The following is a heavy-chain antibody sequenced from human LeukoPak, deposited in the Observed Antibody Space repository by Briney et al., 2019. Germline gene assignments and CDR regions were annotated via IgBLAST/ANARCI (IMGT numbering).Heavy chain of an antibody. CDR3: ARQWGSGWSNDAFDI. CDR1: GYNFATYW. J-gene: IGHJ3*02. CDR2: ISPGDSDT. V-gene: IGHV5-51*01. D-gene: IGHD6-19*01. Sequence: GESLKISCKGFGYNFATYWIGWVRQMPGKGLEWMGIISPGDSDTRYSPSFQGQVTISADKSISIAYLQWSSLKASDTAMYYCARQWGSGWSNDAFDIWGQGTMVTVSS.